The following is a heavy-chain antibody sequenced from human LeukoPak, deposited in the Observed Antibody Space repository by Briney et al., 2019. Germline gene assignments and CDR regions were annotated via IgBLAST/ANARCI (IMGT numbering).Heavy chain of an antibody. J-gene: IGHJ4*02. CDR2: INSDGSST. V-gene: IGHV3-74*01. CDR1: GFTFRSYW. D-gene: IGHD2-2*01. CDR3: AREGRYCSSTSCYEPYDY. Sequence: PGGSLRLSCAASGFTFRSYWMHWVRQAPGKGLVWVSRINSDGSSTSYADSVKGRFTISRDNAKNTLYLQMNSLRAEDTAVYYCAREGRYCSSTSCYEPYDYWGQGTLVTVSS.